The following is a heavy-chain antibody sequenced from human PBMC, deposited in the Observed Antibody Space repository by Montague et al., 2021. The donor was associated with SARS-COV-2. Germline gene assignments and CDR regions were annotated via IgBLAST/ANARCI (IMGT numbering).Heavy chain of an antibody. CDR3: ARLGDGVVPSPILGVGPYYSYYYMDV. Sequence: ETLSLICAVHGGSFSTYSWNWIRQPPGKGLEWIGEIHHGGSTNYNPSLKSRVTISADTSKNQFSLKLTSVAAADTAVYYCARLGDGVVPSPILGVGPYYSYYYMDVWGKGTTVTVSS. CDR2: IHHGGST. CDR1: GGSFSTYS. J-gene: IGHJ6*03. D-gene: IGHD3-10*01. V-gene: IGHV4-34*01.